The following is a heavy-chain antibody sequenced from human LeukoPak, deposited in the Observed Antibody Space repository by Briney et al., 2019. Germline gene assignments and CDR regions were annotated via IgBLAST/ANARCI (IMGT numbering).Heavy chain of an antibody. CDR3: ARDTVHRVAAVEGSY. CDR2: IRYSGST. J-gene: IGHJ4*02. D-gene: IGHD6-13*01. Sequence: PSETLSLTCIVSGGSISSGDHYWSWIRQPPGKGLEWIGHIRYSGSTYYNPSLKSRLTISVDTSKNQFSLNLRSVTAADTAVYYCARDTVHRVAAVEGSYWGQGTLVTVSS. CDR1: GGSISSGDHY. V-gene: IGHV4-30-4*01.